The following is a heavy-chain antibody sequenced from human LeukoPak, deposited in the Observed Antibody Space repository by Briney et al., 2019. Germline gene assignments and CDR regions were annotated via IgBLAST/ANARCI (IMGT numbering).Heavy chain of an antibody. V-gene: IGHV4-59*08. CDR2: IYYSGST. CDR3: ARHGPFRQQLVPDNWFDP. CDR1: GGSISSYY. Sequence: SETLSLTCTVSGGSISSYYWSWIRQPPGKGLEWIEYIYYSGSTNYNPSLKSRVTISVDTSKNQFSLKLSSVTAADTAVYYCARHGPFRQQLVPDNWFDPWGQGTLVTVSS. J-gene: IGHJ5*02. D-gene: IGHD6-13*01.